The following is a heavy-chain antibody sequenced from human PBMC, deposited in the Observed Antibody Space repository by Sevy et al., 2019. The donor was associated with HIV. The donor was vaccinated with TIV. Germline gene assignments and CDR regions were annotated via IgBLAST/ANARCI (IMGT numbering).Heavy chain of an antibody. J-gene: IGHJ3*02. V-gene: IGHV7-4-1*02. CDR2: INTNTGNP. Sequence: ASVKVSCKASGYTFTSYAMNWVRQAPGQGLEWMGWINTNTGNPTYAQGFTGRFVFSLDTSFSTAYLQISSLKAEDTAVYYCARAGLPGYSYGYGIAFDIWGQGTMVTVSS. D-gene: IGHD5-18*01. CDR3: ARAGLPGYSYGYGIAFDI. CDR1: GYTFTSYA.